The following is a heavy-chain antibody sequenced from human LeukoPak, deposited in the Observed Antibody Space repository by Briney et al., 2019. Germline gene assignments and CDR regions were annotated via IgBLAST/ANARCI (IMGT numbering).Heavy chain of an antibody. Sequence: GGSLRLSCAASGFTFSSYSMNWVRQAPGKGLEWVSYISSSSTIYYADSVKGRFTISRDNGKNLLYLQMNSLRAEDTAVYYCAKVRDGYGAYDYWGQGTLVTVSS. D-gene: IGHD5-24*01. J-gene: IGHJ4*02. CDR1: GFTFSSYS. V-gene: IGHV3-48*01. CDR3: AKVRDGYGAYDY. CDR2: ISSSSTI.